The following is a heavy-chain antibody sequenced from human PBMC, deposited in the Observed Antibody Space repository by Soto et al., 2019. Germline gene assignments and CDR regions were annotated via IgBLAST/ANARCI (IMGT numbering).Heavy chain of an antibody. Sequence: PGGSLRLSCVGTGFAFGNYAVTWVRQAPGKGLECISAITDSGDNSIYVGSVRGRFTMSRDNSNNVVYLQMNSLRVEDSARYYCAKGSLQWCSGYGPCYPLDLWGQGAPVTVSS. D-gene: IGHD4-4*01. V-gene: IGHV3-23*01. CDR3: AKGSLQWCSGYGPCYPLDL. J-gene: IGHJ5*02. CDR1: GFAFGNYA. CDR2: ITDSGDNS.